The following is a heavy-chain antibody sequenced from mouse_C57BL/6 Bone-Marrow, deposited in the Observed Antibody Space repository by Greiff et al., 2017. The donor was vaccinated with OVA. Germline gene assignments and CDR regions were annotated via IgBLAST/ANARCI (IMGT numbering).Heavy chain of an antibody. CDR1: GFTFSDYY. V-gene: IGHV5-12*01. Sequence: EVMLVEPGGGLVQPGGSLKLSCAASGFTFSDYYMYWVRQTPEKRLEWVAYISNGGGSTYYPDTVKGRFTFSRDTAKNTLYLQMSRLKSEDRAMYYCARQMVSTFYWYFDVWGTGTTVTVSS. CDR2: ISNGGGST. D-gene: IGHD2-1*01. CDR3: ARQMVSTFYWYFDV. J-gene: IGHJ1*03.